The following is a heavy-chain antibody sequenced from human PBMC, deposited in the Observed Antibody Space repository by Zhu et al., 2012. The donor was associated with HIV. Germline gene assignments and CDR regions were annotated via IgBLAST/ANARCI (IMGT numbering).Heavy chain of an antibody. CDR1: RGSISDSTYY. D-gene: IGHD3-3*01. J-gene: IGHJ4*02. V-gene: IGHV4-39*07. Sequence: QVQLQESGPRLVQPSQALSLTCTVSRGSISDSTYYWGWIRQPPGKGLEWIGSIYYTAYTYQNPSLRSRLTMSVDTSQNHFSLKLTSVTAEDTAFYYCARLAGWSRVAGSYFDHWGQGIMVTVSS. CDR2: IYYTAYT. CDR3: ARLAGWSRVAGSYFDH.